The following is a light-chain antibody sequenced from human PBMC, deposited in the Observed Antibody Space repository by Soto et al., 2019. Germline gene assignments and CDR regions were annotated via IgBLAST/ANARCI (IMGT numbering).Light chain of an antibody. V-gene: IGKV3-20*01. Sequence: EIVLTQSPGTRSLSPGERATLSCRARQSVSSSYLAWYQQKPGQAPRLLIYGASSRATGIPDRFSGSGSGTDFTLTISRLEPEDFAVYYCQQYGSSPPITLGQGTRLEIK. CDR3: QQYGSSPPIT. J-gene: IGKJ5*01. CDR1: QSVSSSY. CDR2: GAS.